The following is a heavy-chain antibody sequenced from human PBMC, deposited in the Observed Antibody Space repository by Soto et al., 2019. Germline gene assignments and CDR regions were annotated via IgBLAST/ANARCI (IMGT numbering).Heavy chain of an antibody. V-gene: IGHV4-34*01. CDR1: GGSFSGYY. CDR3: ARGDGKQIGSSGFDY. CDR2: INHSGST. J-gene: IGHJ4*02. D-gene: IGHD3-22*01. Sequence: SETLSLTCAVYGGSFSGYYWSWIRQPPGKGLEWIGEINHSGSTNYNPSLKSRVTISVDTSKNQFSLKLSSVTAADTAVYYCARGDGKQIGSSGFDYWGQGTLVTVSS.